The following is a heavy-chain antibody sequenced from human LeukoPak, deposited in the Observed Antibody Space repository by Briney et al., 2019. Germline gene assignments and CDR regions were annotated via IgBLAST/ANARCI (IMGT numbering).Heavy chain of an antibody. CDR1: GFTFSSYW. CDR3: ARDKWGYDFWSGYYTWLDY. CDR2: IKQDGSEK. D-gene: IGHD3-3*01. V-gene: IGHV3-7*03. J-gene: IGHJ4*02. Sequence: GGSLRFSCAASGFTFSSYWMSWVRQAPGKGLEWVANIKQDGSEKYYVDSVKGRFTISRDNAKNSLYLQMNSLRAEDTAVYYCARDKWGYDFWSGYYTWLDYWGQGTLVTVSS.